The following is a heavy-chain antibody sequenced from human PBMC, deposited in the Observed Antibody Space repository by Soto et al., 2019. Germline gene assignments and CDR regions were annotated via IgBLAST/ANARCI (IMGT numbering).Heavy chain of an antibody. V-gene: IGHV1-46*01. D-gene: IGHD6-19*01. Sequence: QVQLVQSGAEVKKPGASVKVSCKASGYTFTSYYMHWVRQAPGQGLEWMGIINPSGGSTSYAQKFQGRGTMTRDTSTSTVYMELSSLRSEDTAVYSCTLGDSSGWYGYYYYYGMDVWGQGTTVTVSS. J-gene: IGHJ6*02. CDR3: TLGDSSGWYGYYYYYGMDV. CDR1: GYTFTSYY. CDR2: INPSGGST.